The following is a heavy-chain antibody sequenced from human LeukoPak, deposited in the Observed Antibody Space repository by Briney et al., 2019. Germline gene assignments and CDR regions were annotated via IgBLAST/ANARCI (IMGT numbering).Heavy chain of an antibody. CDR3: ARVRKGYYYGSGSYSLFDY. D-gene: IGHD3-10*01. Sequence: SETLSLTCSVPGGSISSYYWSWIRQPPGKGLEWIGYIYYSGSTNYNPSLKSRVTISVDTSKNQFSLKLSSVTAADTAVYYCARVRKGYYYGSGSYSLFDYWGQGTLVTVSS. CDR1: GGSISSYY. CDR2: IYYSGST. J-gene: IGHJ4*02. V-gene: IGHV4-59*01.